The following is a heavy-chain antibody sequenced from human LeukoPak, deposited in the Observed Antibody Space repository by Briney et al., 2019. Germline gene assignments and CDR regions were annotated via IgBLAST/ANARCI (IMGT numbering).Heavy chain of an antibody. Sequence: PGGSLRLSCAASGFTVSSNYLTWVRQAPGKGLEWVSYIYGDSSRNYAGSVKGRFTISRDNSKNTLYLQMNSLRAEDTAVYFCARGRPPGDWGQGTLVTVSS. CDR2: IYGDSSR. J-gene: IGHJ4*02. V-gene: IGHV3-53*01. CDR3: ARGRPPGD. D-gene: IGHD1-26*01. CDR1: GFTVSSNY.